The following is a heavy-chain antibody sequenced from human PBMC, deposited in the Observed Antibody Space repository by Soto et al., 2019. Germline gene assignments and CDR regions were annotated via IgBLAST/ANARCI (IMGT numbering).Heavy chain of an antibody. J-gene: IGHJ6*04. CDR1: GYSFTSYW. V-gene: IGHV5-51*01. D-gene: IGHD3-22*01. CDR2: IYPGDSDT. Sequence: GESLKISCKGSGYSFTSYWIGWVRQMPGKGLEWMGIIYPGDSDTRYSPSFQGQVTISADKSISTAYLQWSSLKASDTAMYYCALDRRYYYDSSGYYYYYYYYGMDGWGKGTTVTVPS. CDR3: ALDRRYYYDSSGYYYYYYYYGMDG.